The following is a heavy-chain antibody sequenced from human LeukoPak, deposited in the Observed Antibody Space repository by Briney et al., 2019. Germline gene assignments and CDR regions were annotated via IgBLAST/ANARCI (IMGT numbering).Heavy chain of an antibody. CDR3: GKGKDC. CDR1: EFTFSDYA. Sequence: GGSLRLSCVASEFTFSDYAMSWVRQAPGKGLEWVSAITGSGGSTYYADSVKGRFTISRDNSKNTLYLQMNSLRADDTAVYYCGKGKDCWGQGTLVTVSS. CDR2: ITGSGGST. J-gene: IGHJ4*02. V-gene: IGHV3-23*01.